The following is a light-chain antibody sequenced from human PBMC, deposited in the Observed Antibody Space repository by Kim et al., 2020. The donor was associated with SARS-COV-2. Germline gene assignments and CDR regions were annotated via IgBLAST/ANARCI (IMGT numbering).Light chain of an antibody. CDR1: HSISGNY. CDR2: GAS. CDR3: QQYGTSPYT. J-gene: IGKJ2*01. Sequence: EIVLTQSPGTLSLSPGERATLSCRASHSISGNYLAWYQQKYGQAPRLLIFGASSWAPGVPDRFSGSGSGTDFTLTINELEPEDFAVYYCQQYGTSPYTLGQGTKVEI. V-gene: IGKV3-20*01.